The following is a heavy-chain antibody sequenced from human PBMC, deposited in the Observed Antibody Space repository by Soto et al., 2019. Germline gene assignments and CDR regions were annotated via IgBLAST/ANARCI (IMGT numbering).Heavy chain of an antibody. CDR2: INHRGST. D-gene: IGHD3-10*01. J-gene: IGHJ6*02. CDR1: GGSFSPYY. V-gene: IGHV4-34*01. Sequence: QVQLQQWGAGLLKPSETLSLTCAVYGGSFSPYYWSWIRQPPGKGLEWIGEINHRGSTNYNPSLEGRVTLSVDTSKKQFALKLSSVTAADTAMYYCARGGVYAPRDVWGQGTTVTVSS. CDR3: ARGGVYAPRDV.